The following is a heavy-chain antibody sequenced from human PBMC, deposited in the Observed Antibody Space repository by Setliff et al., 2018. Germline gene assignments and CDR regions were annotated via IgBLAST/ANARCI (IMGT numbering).Heavy chain of an antibody. V-gene: IGHV4-59*08. CDR3: ARHTIAMSTIISYFDY. Sequence: PSETLSLTCTVSGGSISSYYWSWMRQPPGKGLEWIGYMYISGITNSNPSLKSRVTMSLDTSRNQFSLKLSSVTAADTAVYYCARHTIAMSTIISYFDYWGQGTLVTVSS. CDR1: GGSISSYY. CDR2: MYISGIT. J-gene: IGHJ4*02. D-gene: IGHD3-10*01.